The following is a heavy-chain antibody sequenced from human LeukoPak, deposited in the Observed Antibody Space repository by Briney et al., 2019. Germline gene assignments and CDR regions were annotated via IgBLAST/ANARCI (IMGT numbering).Heavy chain of an antibody. V-gene: IGHV1-69*06. D-gene: IGHD1-20*01. Sequence: SVKVSCKASGGTFSSYAISWVRQAPGQGLEWMGGIIPIFGTANYAQKFQGRVTITADKSTSTAYMELSSLRSEDTAVYYCARAITGQLPNFDYWGQGTLVTVSS. CDR2: IIPIFGTA. CDR3: ARAITGQLPNFDY. J-gene: IGHJ4*02. CDR1: GGTFSSYA.